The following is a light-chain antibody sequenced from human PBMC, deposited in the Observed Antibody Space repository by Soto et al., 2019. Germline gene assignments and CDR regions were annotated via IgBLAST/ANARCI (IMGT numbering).Light chain of an antibody. V-gene: IGKV1-9*01. Sequence: DIRLTQSPSFLSASAGDRVTITCRASQDITKYLAWFQQKPGRAPKLLIYGAFTLQRGVPSRFSGRGSGTEFTLTISSLQHEDFATYYCQQVDTYPMALGGGTKVDIK. J-gene: IGKJ4*01. CDR2: GAF. CDR1: QDITKY. CDR3: QQVDTYPMA.